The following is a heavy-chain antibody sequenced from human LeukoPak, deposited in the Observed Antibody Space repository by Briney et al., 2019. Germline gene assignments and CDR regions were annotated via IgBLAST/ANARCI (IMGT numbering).Heavy chain of an antibody. CDR1: GGSISSYY. CDR2: IYYSGST. CDR3: ARGAQDGRYDFWSGSGRTYYYYYMDV. Sequence: SETLSLTCTVSGGSISSYYWSWIRQPPGKGLEWIGYIYYSGSTNYSPSLKSRVTISVDTSKNQFSLKLSSVTAADTAVYYCARGAQDGRYDFWSGSGRTYYYYYMDVWGKGTTVTVSS. D-gene: IGHD3-3*01. V-gene: IGHV4-59*12. J-gene: IGHJ6*03.